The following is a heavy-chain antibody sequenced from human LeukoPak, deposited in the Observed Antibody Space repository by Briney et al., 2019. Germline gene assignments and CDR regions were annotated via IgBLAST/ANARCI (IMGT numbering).Heavy chain of an antibody. Sequence: GAGVTVSFKASGSTFTEYYMHLVRQAPGQGLGWVGWINPISGGTNFAPTFQGGVTITSDRYISTAYLELNRLRSDGTAVYVLSGAGLWNYSDSSGYQNGAFDTLVEGAIVTVSS. V-gene: IGHV1-2*02. CDR1: GSTFTEYY. D-gene: IGHD3-22*01. CDR2: INPISGGT. J-gene: IGHJ3*02. CDR3: SGAGLWNYSDSSGYQNGAFDT.